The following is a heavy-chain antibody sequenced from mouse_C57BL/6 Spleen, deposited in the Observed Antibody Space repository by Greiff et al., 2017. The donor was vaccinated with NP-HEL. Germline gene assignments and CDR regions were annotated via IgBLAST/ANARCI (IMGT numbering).Heavy chain of an antibody. CDR2: ISYDGSN. J-gene: IGHJ2*01. V-gene: IGHV3-6*01. CDR1: GYSITSGYY. Sequence: EVKLVESGPGLVKLSQSLSLTCSVTGYSITSGYYWNWIRQFPGNKLEWMGYISYDGSNNYNPSLKNRISITRDTSKNQFFLKLNSVTTEDTATYYCARGGYFDYWGQGTTLTVSS. CDR3: ARGGYFDY.